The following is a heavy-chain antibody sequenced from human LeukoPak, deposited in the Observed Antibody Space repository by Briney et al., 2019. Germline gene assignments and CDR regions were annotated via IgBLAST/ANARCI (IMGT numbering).Heavy chain of an antibody. Sequence: GSLRLSCAASGFTFSDYSMNWVRQAPGKGLEWISYVGLSSGNTKYADSVKGRFTISGDSAKDSVFLQMSSLRAEDTAVYYCARDRSVDTAFDYWGQGTLVTVSS. CDR3: ARDRSVDTAFDY. CDR1: GFTFSDYS. CDR2: VGLSSGNT. V-gene: IGHV3-48*04. J-gene: IGHJ4*02. D-gene: IGHD5-18*01.